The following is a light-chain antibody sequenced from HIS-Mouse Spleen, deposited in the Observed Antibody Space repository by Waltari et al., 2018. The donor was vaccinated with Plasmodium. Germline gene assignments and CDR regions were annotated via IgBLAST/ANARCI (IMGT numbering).Light chain of an antibody. CDR1: QSLSSR. Sequence: DIQMTQSPSTLPASVGDRVTIPCRASQSLSSRLAWYQQKPGKAPKLLIYKASSLESGVPSRFSGSGSGTEFTLTISSLQPDDFATYYCQQYNSYSWTFGQGTKVEIK. CDR2: KAS. V-gene: IGKV1-5*03. CDR3: QQYNSYSWT. J-gene: IGKJ1*01.